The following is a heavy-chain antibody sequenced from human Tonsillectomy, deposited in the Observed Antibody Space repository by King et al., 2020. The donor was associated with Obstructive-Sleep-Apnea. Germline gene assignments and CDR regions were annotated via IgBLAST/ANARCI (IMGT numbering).Heavy chain of an antibody. V-gene: IGHV4-59*01. Sequence: VQLQESGPGLVKPSETLSLTCTVSGGSISSYYWSWLRQPPGKGLEWIGYIYYSGSTNYNPSLKSRVTISVDTSKNQFSLKLSSVTAADTAVYYCARTDYGDYEQYYYYYGMDVWGQGTTVTVSS. CDR1: GGSISSYY. D-gene: IGHD4-17*01. J-gene: IGHJ6*02. CDR3: ARTDYGDYEQYYYYYGMDV. CDR2: IYYSGST.